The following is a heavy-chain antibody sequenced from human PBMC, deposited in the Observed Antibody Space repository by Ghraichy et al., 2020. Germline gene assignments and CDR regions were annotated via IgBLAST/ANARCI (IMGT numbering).Heavy chain of an antibody. CDR1: GFIFSMHD. D-gene: IGHD4-17*01. CDR3: ARMSLEYYGDYNGAFDI. V-gene: IGHV3-13*01. J-gene: IGHJ3*02. Sequence: GGSLRLSCAASGFIFSMHDMHWVRQVPGKGLDWVSGITNIGDTTYAGSVKGRFTISRENGKNSLYLHMNSLRAGDTAVYYCARMSLEYYGDYNGAFDIWGQGTMVTVSS. CDR2: ITNIGDT.